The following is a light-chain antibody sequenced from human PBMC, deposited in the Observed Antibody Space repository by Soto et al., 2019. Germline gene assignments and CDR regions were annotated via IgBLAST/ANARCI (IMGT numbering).Light chain of an antibody. Sequence: EIVLTQSPGTLSLSPGERATLSCRASQSISSSYLAWYQQKPGQAPRPLIYGASSRDTEIPDRFSGSGSGTDFTLTISRLEPEDVAGYYCQQYVSSPWTFGQGTKVEIK. V-gene: IGKV3-20*01. CDR3: QQYVSSPWT. J-gene: IGKJ1*01. CDR1: QSISSSY. CDR2: GAS.